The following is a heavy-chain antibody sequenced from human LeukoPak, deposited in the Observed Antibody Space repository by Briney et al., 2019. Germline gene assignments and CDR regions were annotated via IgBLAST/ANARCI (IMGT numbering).Heavy chain of an antibody. J-gene: IGHJ4*02. Sequence: ASVKVSCKASGYTFTSYDINWVRQATGQGLEWMGWMNPNSGNTGYAQKFQGRVTVTRNTSINTAYMELSSLRSEDTAVYYCARVPDSSGRSHFDYWGQGTLVTVSS. D-gene: IGHD6-19*01. CDR2: MNPNSGNT. V-gene: IGHV1-8*01. CDR3: ARVPDSSGRSHFDY. CDR1: GYTFTSYD.